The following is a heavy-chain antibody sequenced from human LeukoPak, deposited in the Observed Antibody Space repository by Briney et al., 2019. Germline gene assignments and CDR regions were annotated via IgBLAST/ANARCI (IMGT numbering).Heavy chain of an antibody. CDR2: IYYSGST. CDR1: GGSISSYY. CDR3: ARQYYYDSHTFDY. Sequence: SETLSLTCTVSGGSISSYYWSWIRQLPGKGLEWIGYIYYSGSTNYNPSLKSRVTISVDTSKNQFSLKLSSVTAADTAVYYCARQYYYDSHTFDYWGQGTLVTVSS. J-gene: IGHJ4*02. V-gene: IGHV4-59*08. D-gene: IGHD3-22*01.